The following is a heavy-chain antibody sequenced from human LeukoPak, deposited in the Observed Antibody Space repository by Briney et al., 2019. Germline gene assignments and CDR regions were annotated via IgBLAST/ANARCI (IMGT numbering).Heavy chain of an antibody. D-gene: IGHD6-13*01. J-gene: IGHJ5*02. V-gene: IGHV3-20*04. CDR3: AREFLEQQPNRGFDP. CDR1: GFNFADHG. Sequence: GGSLRLSCAASGFNFADHGMSWVRQAPGKGLEWVSGIDWNGDITGFADSAKGRFTISRDNAKSSLYLQMNSLRAEDTAVYYCAREFLEQQPNRGFDPWGQGTLVTVSS. CDR2: IDWNGDIT.